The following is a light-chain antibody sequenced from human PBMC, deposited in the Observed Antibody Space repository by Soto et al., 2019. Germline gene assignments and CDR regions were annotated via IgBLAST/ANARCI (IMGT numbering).Light chain of an antibody. CDR3: CSYAGSYTWV. CDR2: DVX. Sequence: QSVLTQPRSVSGSPGQSVTISCTGTSSDVGGYNYVSWYQQHPGKAPKLMIYDVXXXXXXXXXXFSGSKSGNTASLTISGXXXXXXXXYYCCSYAGSYTWVFGGGTKLTVL. V-gene: IGLV2-11*01. J-gene: IGLJ3*02. CDR1: SSDVGGYNY.